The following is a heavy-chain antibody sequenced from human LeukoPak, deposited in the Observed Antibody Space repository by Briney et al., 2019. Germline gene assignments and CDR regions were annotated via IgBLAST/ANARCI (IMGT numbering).Heavy chain of an antibody. J-gene: IGHJ4*02. D-gene: IGHD3-22*01. Sequence: PGGSLRLSCAASGFTFNDYGLHWVRQAPGKGLEWVAFIRYDGSVTYYGDSVKGRFTISKDNSKNTLYLEINSLRSEDSAMYYCGKNLHGGAQIVLATTVDYWGQGTLVTDSS. CDR3: GKNLHGGAQIVLATTVDY. CDR2: IRYDGSVT. V-gene: IGHV3-30*02. CDR1: GFTFNDYG.